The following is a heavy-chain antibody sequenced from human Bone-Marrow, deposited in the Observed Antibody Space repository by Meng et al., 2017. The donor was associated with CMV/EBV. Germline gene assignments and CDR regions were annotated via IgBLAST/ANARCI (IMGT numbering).Heavy chain of an antibody. V-gene: IGHV1-18*01. Sequence: ASVKVSCKASGYTFTSYGITWVRQAPGQGLEWMGWISTYTGDRNYEQKLQGRVTMTTDTSTSTAYMELRSLRSDDTDVYYCAAGQYSGHDFDLWGQGTLVTVSS. CDR1: GYTFTSYG. D-gene: IGHD5-12*01. J-gene: IGHJ4*02. CDR2: ISTYTGDR. CDR3: AAGQYSGHDFDL.